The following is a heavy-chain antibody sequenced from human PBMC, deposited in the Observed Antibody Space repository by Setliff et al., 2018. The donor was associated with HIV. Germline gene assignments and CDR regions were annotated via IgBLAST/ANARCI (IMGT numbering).Heavy chain of an antibody. D-gene: IGHD3-10*01. Sequence: ASVKVSCKASGYIFISYGFSWVRQAPGQGLEWMGWISAYNGNTNYAQKLQGRVTMTTDTSTSTAYMELRNLRSDDTAVYYCARDLFTSGSDRSRQAGYYYYYYMDVWGKGTTVTVSS. CDR3: ARDLFTSGSDRSRQAGYYYYYYMDV. J-gene: IGHJ6*03. V-gene: IGHV1-18*01. CDR1: GYIFISYG. CDR2: ISAYNGNT.